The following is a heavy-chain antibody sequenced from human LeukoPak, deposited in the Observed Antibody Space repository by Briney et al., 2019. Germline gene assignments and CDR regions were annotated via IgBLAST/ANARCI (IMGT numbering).Heavy chain of an antibody. CDR2: INPNSGGT. CDR1: GYTFTGYY. J-gene: IGHJ6*02. V-gene: IGHV1-2*02. Sequence: ASVKVSCKASGYTFTGYYMHWVRQAPGQGLEWMGWINPNSGGTNYAQKFQGRVTMTRDTSISTAYMELSRLRSDDTAVYYCAREGGSSPKYYYGMDVWGQGTTVTVSS. CDR3: AREGGSSPKYYYGMDV.